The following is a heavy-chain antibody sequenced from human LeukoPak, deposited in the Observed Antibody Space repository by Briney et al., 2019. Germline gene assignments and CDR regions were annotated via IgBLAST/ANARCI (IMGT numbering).Heavy chain of an antibody. Sequence: GGSLRLSCAASGFTFSSYAMHWVCQAPGKGLEWVAVISYDGNNKYYADSVKGRFTISRDNSKNTLYLQMNSLRAEDTAVYYCAREGYYDSSGMFGYWGQGTLVTVSS. CDR1: GFTFSSYA. CDR2: ISYDGNNK. CDR3: AREGYYDSSGMFGY. J-gene: IGHJ4*02. D-gene: IGHD3-22*01. V-gene: IGHV3-30-3*01.